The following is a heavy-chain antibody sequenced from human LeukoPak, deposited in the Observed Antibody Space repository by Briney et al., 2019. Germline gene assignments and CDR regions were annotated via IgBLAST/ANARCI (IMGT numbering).Heavy chain of an antibody. CDR1: GLTFSSHW. Sequence: PGRSLKLSCPASGLTFSSHWMSWVRQAPGKGLERVANIKQDGSEKYYVDSVKGRFTISRDNAKNSLYLQMNSLRAEDTAVYYCARNQGYIVVVTEYYFDYWGQGTLVTVSS. CDR3: ARNQGYIVVVTEYYFDY. D-gene: IGHD2-21*02. J-gene: IGHJ4*02. CDR2: IKQDGSEK. V-gene: IGHV3-7*01.